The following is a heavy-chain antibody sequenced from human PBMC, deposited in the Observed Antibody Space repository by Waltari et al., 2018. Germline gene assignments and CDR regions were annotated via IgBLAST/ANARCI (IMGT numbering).Heavy chain of an antibody. CDR2: IYQSGST. V-gene: IGHV4-38-2*02. CDR1: GYSISDGYY. Sequence: QVHLQESGPGLVKPSETLSLTCSVSGYSISDGYYWAWFRQSPGQSLEWIGHIYQSGSTYYSPSLKSRVAISMNTSQNQFSLKLSSVTAADTAVYFCARDIFGGYCNGAPCGDAYWGQGTLVTVSS. J-gene: IGHJ4*02. CDR3: ARDIFGGYCNGAPCGDAY. D-gene: IGHD2-15*01.